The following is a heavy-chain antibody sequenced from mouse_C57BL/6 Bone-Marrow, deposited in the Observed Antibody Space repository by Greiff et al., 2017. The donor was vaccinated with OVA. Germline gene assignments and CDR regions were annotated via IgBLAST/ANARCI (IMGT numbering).Heavy chain of an antibody. CDR3: ASQNYYGSSYDAMDY. J-gene: IGHJ4*01. Sequence: EVQLQQSGPELVKPGASVKISCKASGYTFTDYYMNWVKQSHGKSLEWIGDINPNNGGTSYNQKFKGKATLTVDKSSSTAYMELRSLTSEDSAVDYCASQNYYGSSYDAMDYWGQGTSVTVSA. CDR2: INPNNGGT. V-gene: IGHV1-26*01. CDR1: GYTFTDYY. D-gene: IGHD1-1*01.